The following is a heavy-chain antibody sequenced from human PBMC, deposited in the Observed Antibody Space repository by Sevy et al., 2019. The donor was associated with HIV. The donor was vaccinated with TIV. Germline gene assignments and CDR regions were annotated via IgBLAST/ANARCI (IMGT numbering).Heavy chain of an antibody. Sequence: ASVKVSCKASGFTFTSSAVQWVRQARGQRLEWIGWIVVGSGNTNYAQKFQERVTITRDMSTSTAYMELSSLRSEDTAVYYWAAATLRYFDWLLFNYYYYGMDVWGQGTTVTVSS. J-gene: IGHJ6*02. D-gene: IGHD3-9*01. CDR2: IVVGSGNT. CDR3: AAATLRYFDWLLFNYYYYGMDV. CDR1: GFTFTSSA. V-gene: IGHV1-58*01.